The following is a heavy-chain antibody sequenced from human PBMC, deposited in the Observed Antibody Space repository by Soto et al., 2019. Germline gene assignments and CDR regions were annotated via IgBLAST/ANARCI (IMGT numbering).Heavy chain of an antibody. D-gene: IGHD3-10*01. CDR3: ARTLRGRGVKYFDD. CDR1: GDSVSNNSVA. V-gene: IGHV6-1*01. Sequence: PSQTLSLTCAISGDSVSNNSVAWNWVRQSPSRGLEWLGRTYYRSKWHYDYAPSVRSRITINPDTSKNHFSLQLNSVSPEDAAVYYCARTLRGRGVKYFDDWGQGTLVTGSS. J-gene: IGHJ4*02. CDR2: TYYRSKWHY.